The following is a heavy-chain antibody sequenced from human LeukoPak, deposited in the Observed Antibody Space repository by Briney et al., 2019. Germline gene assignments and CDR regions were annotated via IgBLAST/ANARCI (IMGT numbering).Heavy chain of an antibody. CDR3: AREGYCSGGSCYSGIIAY. D-gene: IGHD2-15*01. V-gene: IGHV1-18*01. J-gene: IGHJ4*01. CDR2: ISPYNGNT. Sequence: VASVTASCKASGYTFITYGISWVRPAPGQGLEWMGWISPYNGNTNHAQQPQGLVTIATDTSTSTASMELRSLRSDDTALYYCAREGYCSGGSCYSGIIAYCGQGSPLTVSS. CDR1: GYTFITYG.